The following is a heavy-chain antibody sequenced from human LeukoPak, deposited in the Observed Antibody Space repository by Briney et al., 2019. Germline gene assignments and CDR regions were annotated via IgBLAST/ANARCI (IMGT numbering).Heavy chain of an antibody. CDR3: ARVRGGN. CDR2: INEYGTT. Sequence: GGSQRLPCAASGFTFSDFWVYWVRQAPGKGLVWISNINEYGTTAYADSVKGRFTISRDNAKNILYLQMNSLRAEDTAVYYCARVRGGNWGRGTLVTVSS. J-gene: IGHJ4*02. D-gene: IGHD3-16*01. CDR1: GFTFSDFW. V-gene: IGHV3-74*01.